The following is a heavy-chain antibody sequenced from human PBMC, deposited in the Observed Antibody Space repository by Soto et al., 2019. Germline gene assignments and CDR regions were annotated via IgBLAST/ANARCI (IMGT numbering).Heavy chain of an antibody. D-gene: IGHD3-9*01. V-gene: IGHV4-59*11. J-gene: IGHJ4*02. CDR1: GGGINDHY. CDR3: ARVRTGYFDY. CDR2: IYYNGNT. Sequence: SQTLSLTCTLAGGGINDHYWSFIRQPPGKGLEWIGYIYYNGNTNYNPSLESRVTISVDRSRNQFSLRLTSLTAADTAVYYCARVRTGYFDYWGRGALVTASS.